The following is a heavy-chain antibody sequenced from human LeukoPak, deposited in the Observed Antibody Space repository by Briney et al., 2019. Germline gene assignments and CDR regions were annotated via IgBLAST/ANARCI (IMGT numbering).Heavy chain of an antibody. V-gene: IGHV3-48*03. CDR3: ARGMLLWFGEAGNWFDP. CDR1: GFTFSSYE. Sequence: QTGGSLRLSCAASGFTFSSYEMNWVRQAPGKGLEWVSYISSSGSTIYYADSVKGRFTLSRDNAKNSLYLQMNSLRAEDTAVYYCARGMLLWFGEAGNWFDPWGQGTLVTVSS. J-gene: IGHJ5*02. CDR2: ISSSGSTI. D-gene: IGHD3-10*01.